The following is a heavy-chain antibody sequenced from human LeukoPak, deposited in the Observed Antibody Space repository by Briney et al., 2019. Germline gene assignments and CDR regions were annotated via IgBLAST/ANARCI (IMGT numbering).Heavy chain of an antibody. CDR2: IKSKTDGGTT. D-gene: IGHD3-10*01. CDR1: GFTFSSYW. CDR3: TTKSMVRGVIRYYYYYMDV. V-gene: IGHV3-15*01. J-gene: IGHJ6*03. Sequence: GGSLRLSCAASGFTFSSYWMSWVRQAPGKGLEWVGRIKSKTDGGTTDYAAPVKGRFTISRDDSKNTLYLQMNSLKTEDTAVYYCTTKSMVRGVIRYYYYYMDVWGKGTTVTVSS.